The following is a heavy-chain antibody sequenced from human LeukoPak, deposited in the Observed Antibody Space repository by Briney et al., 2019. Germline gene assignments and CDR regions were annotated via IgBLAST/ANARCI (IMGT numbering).Heavy chain of an antibody. CDR2: IIPILGIA. Sequence: ASVKVSCKDSVGTFSSYAISWVRQAPGQGLEWMGRIIPILGIANYAQKFQGRVTITADKSTSTAYMELSRLRSEDTAVYYCARVPKYGSGSYSDYWGQGTLVTVSS. D-gene: IGHD3-10*01. V-gene: IGHV1-69*04. CDR3: ARVPKYGSGSYSDY. J-gene: IGHJ4*02. CDR1: VGTFSSYA.